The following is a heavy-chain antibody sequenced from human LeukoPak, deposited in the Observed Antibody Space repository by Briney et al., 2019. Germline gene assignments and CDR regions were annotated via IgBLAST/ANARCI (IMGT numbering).Heavy chain of an antibody. CDR1: GFTFSSYS. V-gene: IGHV3-21*01. D-gene: IGHD3-10*01. Sequence: PGGSLRLSCAASGFTFSSYSMNWVRQAPGKGLEWVSSISSSSSYIYYADSVKGRFTISRDNSKNTLYLQMNSLRAEDTAVYYCARERSVTIVRGVPPDDTFDIWGQGTMVTVSS. J-gene: IGHJ3*02. CDR3: ARERSVTIVRGVPPDDTFDI. CDR2: ISSSSSYI.